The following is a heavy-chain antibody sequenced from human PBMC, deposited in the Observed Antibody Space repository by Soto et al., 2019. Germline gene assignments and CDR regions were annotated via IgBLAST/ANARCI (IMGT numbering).Heavy chain of an antibody. CDR2: IGYDGSNK. CDR1: GFTFSSYG. D-gene: IGHD3-3*01. Sequence: QVQLVESGGGVVQPGSSLRLSAAASGFTFSSYGMHWFRQAPGKGLERVAGIGYDGSNKYYADSVKGRFTISRDNSKTTPYLHIYSLRAEDTAVYYCASTRITIFGAYYYGMDVWGQGSTVTFSS. CDR3: ASTRITIFGAYYYGMDV. V-gene: IGHV3-33*01. J-gene: IGHJ6*02.